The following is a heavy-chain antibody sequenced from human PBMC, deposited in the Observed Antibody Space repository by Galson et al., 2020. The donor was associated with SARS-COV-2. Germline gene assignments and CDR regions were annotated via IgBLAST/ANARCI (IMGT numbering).Heavy chain of an antibody. CDR2: IYWDDDE. Sequence: SGPTLVKPTQTLTLTCTFSGFSLKNNGVGVGWIRQTPGKALEWLALIYWDDDEHYSPSLKSRLSITKNTSKNQVVHTMTNMDPVDTATYYCAHVLGVDDSGYWGVDCWGQGTLFTVSS. CDR1: GFSLKNNGVG. CDR3: AHVLGVDDSGYWGVDC. V-gene: IGHV2-5*02. D-gene: IGHD3-22*01. J-gene: IGHJ4*02.